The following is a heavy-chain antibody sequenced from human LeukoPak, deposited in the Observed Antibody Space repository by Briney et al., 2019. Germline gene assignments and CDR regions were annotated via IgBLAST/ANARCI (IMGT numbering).Heavy chain of an antibody. CDR2: IIPIFGTA. CDR1: GGTFSSYA. Sequence: ASVKVSCKASGGTFSSYAISWVRQAPGQGLEWMGGIIPIFGTANYAQKFQGRVTITADESTSTAYMELSSLRSEDTAVYYCARDARPLLDYGDLGYWGQGTLVTVSS. CDR3: ARDARPLLDYGDLGY. J-gene: IGHJ4*02. V-gene: IGHV1-69*13. D-gene: IGHD4-17*01.